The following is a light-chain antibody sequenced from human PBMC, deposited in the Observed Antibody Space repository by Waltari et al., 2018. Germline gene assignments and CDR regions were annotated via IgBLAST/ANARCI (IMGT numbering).Light chain of an antibody. CDR1: QNILYSDNNRNY. J-gene: IGKJ1*01. CDR3: QEYYDSPPWA. Sequence: DIVMTQSPESLAVSLGERATINCKSSQNILYSDNNRNYLAWYQQKPGQPPKVLIYWAASRESGVSDRFSCSGSGTDFTRTMNSLRAEDVAVYYCQEYYDSPPWAFGQGTKVEI. CDR2: WAA. V-gene: IGKV4-1*01.